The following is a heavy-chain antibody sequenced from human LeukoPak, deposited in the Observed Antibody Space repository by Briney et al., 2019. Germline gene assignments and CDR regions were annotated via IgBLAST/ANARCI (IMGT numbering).Heavy chain of an antibody. Sequence: SVKVFCTASGRTFSTYAISWVRQAPGQALEWMGGIIPMFGTANYAQKFQGRVTITADESTSTAYMELSGLRSGDTAVYYCARDPAERLRGASYYYYMDVWGKGTTVTVS. D-gene: IGHD1-1*01. J-gene: IGHJ6*03. CDR3: ARDPAERLRGASYYYYMDV. CDR2: IIPMFGTA. V-gene: IGHV1-69*13. CDR1: GRTFSTYA.